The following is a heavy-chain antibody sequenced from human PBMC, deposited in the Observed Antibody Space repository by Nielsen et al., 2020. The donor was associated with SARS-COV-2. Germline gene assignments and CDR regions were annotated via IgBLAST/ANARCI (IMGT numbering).Heavy chain of an antibody. J-gene: IGHJ4*02. Sequence: ASVKVSCKASGYTFTSYAMHWVRQAPGQRLEWMGWINAGNGNTNYAQKLQGRVTMTTDTSTSTAYMELSSLRSEDTAVYYCAVLAGDYWGQGTLVTVSS. CDR1: GYTFTSYA. CDR2: INAGNGNT. CDR3: AVLAGDY. V-gene: IGHV1-3*01. D-gene: IGHD3-3*01.